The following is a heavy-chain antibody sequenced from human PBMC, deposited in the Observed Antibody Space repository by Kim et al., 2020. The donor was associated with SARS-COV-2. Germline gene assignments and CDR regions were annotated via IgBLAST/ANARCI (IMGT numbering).Heavy chain of an antibody. D-gene: IGHD3-9*01. Sequence: SETLSLTCTVSGDSISSNNYYWGWIRQPPGKGLEWIGSIYYSGSTNYNPSLKSRVTISVDSSKNQFSLKVRSVTAADTAVYYCAREEKILTGYYKGSGYWGQGTLVTVSS. J-gene: IGHJ4*02. CDR2: IYYSGST. CDR1: GDSISSNNYY. V-gene: IGHV4-39*07. CDR3: AREEKILTGYYKGSGY.